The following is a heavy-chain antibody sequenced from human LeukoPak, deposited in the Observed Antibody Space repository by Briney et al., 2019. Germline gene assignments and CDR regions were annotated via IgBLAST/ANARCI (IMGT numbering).Heavy chain of an antibody. CDR3: ARDRSYGSFDF. D-gene: IGHD5-18*01. CDR1: GFTFNIYS. V-gene: IGHV3-48*04. J-gene: IGHJ4*02. CDR2: ISTSGTTM. Sequence: GGSLRLSCAVSGFTFNIYSLNWVRQAPGKGLEWVSYISTSGTTMYANSVKGRFTISRDNAKNLLYLQMNSLRADDTAVYYCARDRSYGSFDFWGQGTLVTVSS.